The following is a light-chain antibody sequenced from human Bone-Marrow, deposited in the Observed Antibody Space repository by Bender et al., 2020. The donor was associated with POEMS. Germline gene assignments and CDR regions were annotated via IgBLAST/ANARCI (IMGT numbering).Light chain of an antibody. J-gene: IGLJ3*02. CDR1: SSDVGSHNL. Sequence: QSALTQPASVSGSPGESITISCTGTSSDVGSHNLVSWYQHHPGKVPKVMIYEVDKRPSGVSNRFSGSKSGNTASLTISGLQAEDEADYFCCSSAGSSTWVFGGGTKLSVL. CDR3: CSSAGSSTWV. V-gene: IGLV2-23*02. CDR2: EVD.